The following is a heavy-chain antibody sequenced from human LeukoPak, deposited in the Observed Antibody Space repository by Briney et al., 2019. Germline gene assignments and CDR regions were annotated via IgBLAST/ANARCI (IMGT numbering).Heavy chain of an antibody. D-gene: IGHD2/OR15-2a*01. CDR2: IYNDGST. CDR3: ARNILFAFDI. V-gene: IGHV3-53*01. CDR1: GFTLRTYW. Sequence: PGGSLRLSCAASGFTLRTYWMTWVRQAPGKGLEWVSIIYNDGSTYYADSMKGRFTISRDNSKNTLYLQVNSLRAEDTAMYYCARNILFAFDIWGQGTMVTVSS. J-gene: IGHJ3*02.